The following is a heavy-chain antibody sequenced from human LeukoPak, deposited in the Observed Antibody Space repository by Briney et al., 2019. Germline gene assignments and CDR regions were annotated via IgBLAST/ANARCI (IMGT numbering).Heavy chain of an antibody. V-gene: IGHV4-59*01. CDR1: GGSISSYY. D-gene: IGHD3-3*01. CDR2: IYYSGST. CDR3: ARGRVDFWSGYCSSTVFDY. Sequence: SETLSLTCTVSGGSISSYYWSWIRQPPGKGLEWIGYIYYSGSTNYNPSLKSRVTISVDTSKNQSSLKLSSVTAADTAVYYCARGRVDFWSGYCSSTVFDYLGQGTLVTVSS. J-gene: IGHJ4*02.